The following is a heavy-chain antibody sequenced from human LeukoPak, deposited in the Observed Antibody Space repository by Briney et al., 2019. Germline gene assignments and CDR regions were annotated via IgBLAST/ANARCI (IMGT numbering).Heavy chain of an antibody. V-gene: IGHV4-30-4*08. CDR3: ARAYYYDSSGYYTNWFDP. CDR2: IYYSGST. J-gene: IGHJ5*02. CDR1: GGSISSGDYY. D-gene: IGHD3-22*01. Sequence: SQTLSLTCTVSGGSISSGDYYWSWIRQPPGKGLEWIGYIYYSGSTYYNPYLKSRVTISVDTSKNQFSLKLSSVTAADTAVYYCARAYYYDSSGYYTNWFDPWGQGTLVTVSS.